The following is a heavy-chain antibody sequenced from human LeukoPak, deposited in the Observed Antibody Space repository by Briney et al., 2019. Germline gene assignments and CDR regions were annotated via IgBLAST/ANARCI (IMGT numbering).Heavy chain of an antibody. V-gene: IGHV4-4*07. Sequence: SETLSLTSTLSGGSLTVYFWSWIRQPAEKGLEWIGRIYTSGSTNYSPSLKTRVTMSVDTSKNQFSLNLSSGTAADTAVYYCARDAENLARAFDIWGQGTMGTVSS. J-gene: IGHJ3*02. CDR3: ARDAENLARAFDI. CDR1: GGSLTVYF. CDR2: IYTSGST.